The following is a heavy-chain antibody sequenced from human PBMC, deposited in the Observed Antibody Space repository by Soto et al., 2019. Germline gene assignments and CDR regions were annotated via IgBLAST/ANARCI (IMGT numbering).Heavy chain of an antibody. Sequence: SETLSLTCTVSGDSLSSSSYYWGWIRQPPGKGLEWIGSIYHSGSTYYNPSLKSRVTISVDTSKNQFSLTLSSVPAADTAVYYCARRQDYYDSSGYYNDAFDIWGQGTMVTV. CDR3: ARRQDYYDSSGYYNDAFDI. J-gene: IGHJ3*02. CDR2: IYHSGST. D-gene: IGHD3-22*01. CDR1: GDSLSSSSYY. V-gene: IGHV4-39*01.